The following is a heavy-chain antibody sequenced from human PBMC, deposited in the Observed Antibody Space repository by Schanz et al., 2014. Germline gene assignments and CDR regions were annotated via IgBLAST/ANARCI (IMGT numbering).Heavy chain of an antibody. J-gene: IGHJ4*02. V-gene: IGHV4-31*11. CDR3: ARLWGGWRIPDY. CDR1: GGSISSGGYY. Sequence: QVQLEESGAGLVKPSGTLSLTCAVSGGSISSGGYYWTWIRQHPGKGLEWIGYIYYSGNTYYTPSLKSRVTISIDTSKNQFSLKLTSVTAADSAVYYCARLWGGWRIPDYWGQGTLVTVSS. CDR2: IYYSGNT. D-gene: IGHD6-19*01.